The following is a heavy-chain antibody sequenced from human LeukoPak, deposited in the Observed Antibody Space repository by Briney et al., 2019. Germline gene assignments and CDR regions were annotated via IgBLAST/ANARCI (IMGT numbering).Heavy chain of an antibody. CDR3: ARQIASAGTAGFDF. CDR2: IYSTGST. V-gene: IGHV4-4*07. D-gene: IGHD6-13*01. J-gene: IGHJ4*02. CDR1: GGSIGSYY. Sequence: KPSETLSLTCTVSGGSIGSYYWSWIRQPAGKGLEWIGRIYSTGSTNYNPSLKSRVTMSVDTSKNQFSLRLRSVTAADTAVYYCARQIASAGTAGFDFWGQGALVTVSS.